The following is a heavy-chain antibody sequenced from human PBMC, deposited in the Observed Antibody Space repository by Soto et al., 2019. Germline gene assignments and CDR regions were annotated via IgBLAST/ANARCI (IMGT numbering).Heavy chain of an antibody. CDR1: GFTFSSYA. Sequence: GGSLRLSCAASGFTFSSYAMSWVRQAPGKGLEWVSAISGSGGSTGYADSVKGRFTISRDTSKNTLYLQLNSPRAEDTAVYFCERGVDAAGRNWWLDPWGLGTLVTVPS. CDR2: ISGSGGST. D-gene: IGHD6-13*01. V-gene: IGHV3-23*01. J-gene: IGHJ5*02. CDR3: ERGVDAAGRNWWLDP.